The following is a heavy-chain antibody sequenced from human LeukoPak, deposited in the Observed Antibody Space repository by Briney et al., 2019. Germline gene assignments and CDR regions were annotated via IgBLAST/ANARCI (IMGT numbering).Heavy chain of an antibody. CDR1: GYTFTGYY. CDR3: ARETSSWYGYNWFDP. CDR2: INPNSGGT. J-gene: IGHJ5*02. Sequence: VASVKVSCKASGYTFTGYYMHWVRQAPGQGPEWMGWINPNSGGTNYAQKLQGRVTMTTDTSTSTAYMELRCLRSDDTAVYYCARETSSWYGYNWFDPWGQGTLVTVSS. V-gene: IGHV1-2*02. D-gene: IGHD6-13*01.